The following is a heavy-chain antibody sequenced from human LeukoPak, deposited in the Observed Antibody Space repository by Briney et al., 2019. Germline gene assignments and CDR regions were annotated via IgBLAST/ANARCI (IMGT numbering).Heavy chain of an antibody. D-gene: IGHD5-24*01. J-gene: IGHJ4*01. V-gene: IGHV3-30*04. Sequence: GGSLRLSCAASGFTFSSYAMSWFRQAPGKGLEWVAVITYNGGNDYYADSVKGRFTISRDNSKNTLYLQMNSLRAEDTAVYYCAKGPRGLRRWLQLWYFDYWGHGTLVTVSS. CDR1: GFTFSSYA. CDR2: ITYNGGND. CDR3: AKGPRGLRRWLQLWYFDY.